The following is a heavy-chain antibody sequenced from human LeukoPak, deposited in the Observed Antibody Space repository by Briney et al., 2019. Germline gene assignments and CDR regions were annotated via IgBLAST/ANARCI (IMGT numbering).Heavy chain of an antibody. J-gene: IGHJ5*02. D-gene: IGHD6-13*01. Sequence: SETLSLTCTVSGGSISSSSYYWGWIRQPPGKGLEWIGSIYYSGSTYYNPSLKSRVTISVDTSKNQFSLKLSSVTAADTAVYYCARGRYSSSWYYNWFDPWGQGTLVTVSS. CDR3: ARGRYSSSWYYNWFDP. CDR2: IYYSGST. V-gene: IGHV4-39*07. CDR1: GGSISSSSYY.